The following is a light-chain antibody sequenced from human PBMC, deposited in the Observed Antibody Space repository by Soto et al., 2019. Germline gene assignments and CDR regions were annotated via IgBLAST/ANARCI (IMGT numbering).Light chain of an antibody. V-gene: IGLV2-14*03. CDR2: DVS. CDR3: SSYRASSTTHDV. Sequence: QSALTQPASLSGSPGQSITISCTGTSSDVGGYNYVSWYQQHPGKAPKLMIYDVSNRPSGVSKRFSGSKSGNTASLTISGLQAEDEADYYCSSYRASSTTHDVFGTGTKLTVL. J-gene: IGLJ1*01. CDR1: SSDVGGYNY.